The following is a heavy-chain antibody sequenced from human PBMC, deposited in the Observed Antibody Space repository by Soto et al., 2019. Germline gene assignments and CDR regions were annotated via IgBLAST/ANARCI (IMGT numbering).Heavy chain of an antibody. CDR1: GFTFSSYG. Sequence: GGSLRLSCAASGFTFSSYGMHWVRQAPGKGLEWVAVIWYDGSNKYYADSVKGRFTISRDNSKNTLYLQMNSLRAEDTAVYYCARASYYDILTGNYYYYYGMDVWGQGTTVTVSS. CDR2: IWYDGSNK. V-gene: IGHV3-33*01. J-gene: IGHJ6*02. D-gene: IGHD3-9*01. CDR3: ARASYYDILTGNYYYYYGMDV.